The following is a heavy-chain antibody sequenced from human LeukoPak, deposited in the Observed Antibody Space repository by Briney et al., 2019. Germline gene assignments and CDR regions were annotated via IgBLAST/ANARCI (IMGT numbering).Heavy chain of an antibody. Sequence: ASVKVSCKASGYTFTNYYIHWVRQAPGQGLEWMGIINPAGGSTGYAQKFQGRVTMTRDTSTSTVYMELSSLRSEDTAVYYCARVGGGYTYGCDYWGQGTLVTVSS. CDR1: GYTFTNYY. D-gene: IGHD5-18*01. J-gene: IGHJ4*02. CDR3: ARVGGGYTYGCDY. CDR2: INPAGGST. V-gene: IGHV1-46*01.